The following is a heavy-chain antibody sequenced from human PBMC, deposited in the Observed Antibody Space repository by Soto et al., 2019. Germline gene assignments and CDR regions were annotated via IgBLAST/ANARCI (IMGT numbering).Heavy chain of an antibody. J-gene: IGHJ4*02. Sequence: GGSLRLSCAASGFTFSSYAMSWVRQAPGKGLEWVSAIRGSGGSTYYADSVKGRFTISRDNSKNTLYLQMNSLSAEDTAVDYCAKLDPRIAVAGPFDYWGQGTLVTVSS. CDR2: IRGSGGST. CDR1: GFTFSSYA. CDR3: AKLDPRIAVAGPFDY. D-gene: IGHD6-19*01. V-gene: IGHV3-23*01.